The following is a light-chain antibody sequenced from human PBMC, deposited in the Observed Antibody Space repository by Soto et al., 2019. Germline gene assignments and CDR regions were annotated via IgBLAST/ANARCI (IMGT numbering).Light chain of an antibody. Sequence: QSVLTQPASVSWSPGQSITISCTGTSSDVGGYNYVSWYQHHQGKAPKLMIYDVGNRPSGVSNRFTVCKAGHTVFLTLVWFQPDEEADYYCSSYTTSNTRQIVLGTGTKVTVL. J-gene: IGLJ1*01. CDR3: SSYTTSNTRQIV. V-gene: IGLV2-14*03. CDR1: SSDVGGYNY. CDR2: DVG.